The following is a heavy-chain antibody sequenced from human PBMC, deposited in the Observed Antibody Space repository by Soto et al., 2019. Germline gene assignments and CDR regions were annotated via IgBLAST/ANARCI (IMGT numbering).Heavy chain of an antibody. V-gene: IGHV1-24*01. CDR2: FDPEDGET. D-gene: IGHD1-1*01. Sequence: ASVKVSCKVSGYTLTELSMHWVRQAPGKGLEWMGGFDPEDGETIYAQKFQGRVTMTEDTSTDTAYMELSSLRSEDTAVYYCATDRAWRTFTFFVYWGQGTLVTVSS. J-gene: IGHJ4*02. CDR3: ATDRAWRTFTFFVY. CDR1: GYTLTELS.